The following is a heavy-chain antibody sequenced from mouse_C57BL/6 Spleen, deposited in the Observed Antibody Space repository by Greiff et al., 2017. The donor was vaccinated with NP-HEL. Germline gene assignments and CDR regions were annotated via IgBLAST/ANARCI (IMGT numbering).Heavy chain of an antibody. CDR1: GYTFTSYW. CDR3: ARMGYDGYLWYFDV. Sequence: QVHVKQPGAELVMPGASVKLSCKASGYTFTSYWMHWVKQRPGQGLEWIGEIDPSDSYTNYNQKFKGKSTLTVDKSSSTAYMQLSSLTSEDSAVYYCARMGYDGYLWYFDVWGTGTTVTVSS. D-gene: IGHD2-3*01. V-gene: IGHV1-69*01. J-gene: IGHJ1*03. CDR2: IDPSDSYT.